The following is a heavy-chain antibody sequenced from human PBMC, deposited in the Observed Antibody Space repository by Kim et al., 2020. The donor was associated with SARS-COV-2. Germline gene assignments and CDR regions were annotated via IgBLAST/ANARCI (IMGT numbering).Heavy chain of an antibody. J-gene: IGHJ4*02. V-gene: IGHV3-23*01. Sequence: TNYADTVKGGFTISRDNSKNTLYLQMNSLRAEHTAVYYCAKETTTAYFDYWGQGTLVTVSS. CDR3: AKETTTAYFDY. D-gene: IGHD4-17*01. CDR2: T.